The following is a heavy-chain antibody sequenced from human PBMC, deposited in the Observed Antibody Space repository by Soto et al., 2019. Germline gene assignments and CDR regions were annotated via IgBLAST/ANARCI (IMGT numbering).Heavy chain of an antibody. CDR3: ARIEEGHGSGSYVVYYDGMDV. V-gene: IGHV1-18*04. Sequence: SVKFSCKASGYTFTSYGISWVRQAPGQGLEWVGWISAYNGNTNDAQKLQGRVTMTTDTATSTDYMELRSLRSDDTAVYYGARIEEGHGSGSYVVYYDGMDVGGQGTTVTVS. J-gene: IGHJ6*02. CDR1: GYTFTSYG. D-gene: IGHD3-10*01. CDR2: ISAYNGNT.